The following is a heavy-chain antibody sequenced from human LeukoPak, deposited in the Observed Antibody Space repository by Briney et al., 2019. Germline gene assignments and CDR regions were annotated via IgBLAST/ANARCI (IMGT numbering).Heavy chain of an antibody. J-gene: IGHJ4*02. Sequence: SETLSLTCTVSGGSISSGDYYWSWIRQPPGKGLEWIGYIYYSGSTYYNPSLKSRVTISVDTSKNLFSLKLSSVTAADTAVYYCARDNSFGTMVRGVIWGQGTLVTVSS. D-gene: IGHD3-10*01. V-gene: IGHV4-30-4*01. CDR2: IYYSGST. CDR3: ARDNSFGTMVRGVI. CDR1: GGSISSGDYY.